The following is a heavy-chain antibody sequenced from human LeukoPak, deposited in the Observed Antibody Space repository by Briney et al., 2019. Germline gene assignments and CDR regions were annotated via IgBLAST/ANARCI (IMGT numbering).Heavy chain of an antibody. CDR1: GFTFSSYG. J-gene: IGHJ4*02. CDR2: ISGSGGST. CDR3: AKGSRGSCSRTYCYPFDY. Sequence: GGPLRLSCAASGFTFSSYGMSWVRQAPGKGLEWVSAISGSGGSTYYADSVKGRLTISRDNSKNTLYLQMNRLRAEDTAVYYCAKGSRGSCSRTYCYPFDYWGQGTLVTVSS. V-gene: IGHV3-23*01. D-gene: IGHD2-2*01.